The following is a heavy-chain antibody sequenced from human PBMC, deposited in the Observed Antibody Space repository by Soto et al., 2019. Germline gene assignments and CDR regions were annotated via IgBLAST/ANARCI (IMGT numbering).Heavy chain of an antibody. CDR1: GYSFTDYY. CDR3: ARGGYCSSISCYDGYYYGMDV. CDR2: INPNSGGA. V-gene: IGHV1-2*02. Sequence: ASVKVSCKASGYSFTDYYLHWVRQAPGQGLQWMGWINPNSGGANYAQKFQGRVTMTRDTSTSTAYMELSSLRSDDTAVFYCARGGYCSSISCYDGYYYGMDVWGQGTTVTVSS. D-gene: IGHD2-2*01. J-gene: IGHJ6*02.